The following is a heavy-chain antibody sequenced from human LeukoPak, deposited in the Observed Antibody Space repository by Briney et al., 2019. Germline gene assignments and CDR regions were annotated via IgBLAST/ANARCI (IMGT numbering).Heavy chain of an antibody. CDR3: ARQGSYYDSSGYYYLAY. CDR2: IYPGDSDT. D-gene: IGHD3-22*01. Sequence: GESLKISCKGSGYSFTSYWIGWVRQMPGKGLECMGIIYPGDSDTRYIPSFQGQVTISADKSISTAYLQWSSLKASDTAMYYCARQGSYYDSSGYYYLAYWGQGTLVTVSS. V-gene: IGHV5-51*01. J-gene: IGHJ4*02. CDR1: GYSFTSYW.